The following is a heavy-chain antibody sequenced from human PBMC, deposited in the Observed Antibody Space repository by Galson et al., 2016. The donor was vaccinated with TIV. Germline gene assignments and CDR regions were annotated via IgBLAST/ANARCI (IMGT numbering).Heavy chain of an antibody. Sequence: SVKVSCKASGDTFTSYTINWVRQAPGQGLEWVGRIVPMIDITNYAPNFQDRVTITGDKSTSTAYMELKSLRSEDTAIYYCARGEWDRQGYKYYGLDVWGQGTMVTVSS. CDR2: IVPMIDIT. CDR1: GDTFTSYT. CDR3: ARGEWDRQGYKYYGLDV. J-gene: IGHJ6*02. V-gene: IGHV1-69*02. D-gene: IGHD1-26*01.